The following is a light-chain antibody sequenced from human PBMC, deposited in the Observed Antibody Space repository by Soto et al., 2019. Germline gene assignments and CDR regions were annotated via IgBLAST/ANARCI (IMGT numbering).Light chain of an antibody. J-gene: IGKJ1*01. CDR3: QQYNNWPPWT. V-gene: IGKV3-20*01. Sequence: EIVLTQSPGTLSLSPGERATLSCRASQTVSSSYLAWFQQKPGQAPRLLIYGASYRATGIPDRFSGSGSGTDFTLTISRLEPEDFAVYYCQQYNNWPPWTFGQGTKVEIK. CDR1: QTVSSSY. CDR2: GAS.